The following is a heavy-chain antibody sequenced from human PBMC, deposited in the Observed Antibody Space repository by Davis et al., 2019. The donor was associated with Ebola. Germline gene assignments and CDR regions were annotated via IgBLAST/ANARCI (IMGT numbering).Heavy chain of an antibody. D-gene: IGHD3-3*01. CDR3: ARDREGGRYYDFWSGYPLDY. CDR1: RFTFSSYG. CDR2: IWYDGSNK. J-gene: IGHJ4*02. Sequence: PGGSLRLSCAASRFTFSSYGMPWVRQAPGKGLEWVALIWYDGSNKYYADSVKGRFTISRDNSKNTLYLQMNSLRDEDTAVYYCARDREGGRYYDFWSGYPLDYWGQGTLVTVSS. V-gene: IGHV3-33*01.